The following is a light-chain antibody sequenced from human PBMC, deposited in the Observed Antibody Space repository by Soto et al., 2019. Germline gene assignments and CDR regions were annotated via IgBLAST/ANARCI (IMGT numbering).Light chain of an antibody. CDR1: SSNIGADYD. Sequence: QSVLTQPPSVSGAPGQRVTISCTGSSSNIGADYDVHWYQQVPGTAPKLLIYGDNKRPSGVPDRISGSKSGTSASLAITGLQAEDEADYYCQSYDSSLSGYWVFGGGTKLTVL. CDR3: QSYDSSLSGYWV. CDR2: GDN. J-gene: IGLJ3*02. V-gene: IGLV1-40*01.